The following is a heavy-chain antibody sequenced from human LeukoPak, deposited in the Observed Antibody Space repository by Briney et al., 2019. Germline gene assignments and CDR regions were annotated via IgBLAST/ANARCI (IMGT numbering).Heavy chain of an antibody. Sequence: GGSLRLSCAASGFTFSSYEMNWVREAPGKGLEWVSYISSSGSTIYYADSVKGRFTISRDNAKNSLYLQMNSLRGEDTAVYYCAKDVRVGGGGMDVWGQGTPVTVSS. CDR3: AKDVRVGGGGMDV. J-gene: IGHJ6*02. CDR1: GFTFSSYE. V-gene: IGHV3-48*03. CDR2: ISSSGSTI. D-gene: IGHD1-26*01.